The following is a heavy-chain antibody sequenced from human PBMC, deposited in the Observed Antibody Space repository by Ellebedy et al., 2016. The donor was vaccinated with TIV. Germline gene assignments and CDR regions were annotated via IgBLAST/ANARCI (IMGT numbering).Heavy chain of an antibody. V-gene: IGHV5-10-1*01. Sequence: PGESLKISCKGSGYSFTSYWISWVRQMPGKGREWMGRFEPSDSYTNYSPSFQGHVTISADKSISTAYRQWSSLKAPDTAMYYCARATVTPILDYWGQGTLVTVSS. CDR3: ARATVTPILDY. CDR2: FEPSDSYT. D-gene: IGHD4-17*01. CDR1: GYSFTSYW. J-gene: IGHJ4*02.